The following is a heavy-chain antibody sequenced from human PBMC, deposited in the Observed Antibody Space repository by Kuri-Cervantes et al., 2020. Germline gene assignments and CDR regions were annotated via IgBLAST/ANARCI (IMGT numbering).Heavy chain of an antibody. V-gene: IGHV4-61*02. CDR1: GGSISSVGFY. Sequence: SETLSLTCTVSGGSISSVGFYWGWIRQSAGKGLEWIGRIYSSGLSSYNPSLQSRITMSVDRSKNQFSLRLSSLSAADTAVYYCARLRAVAGTFSATYWFDPWGQGTLVTVSS. J-gene: IGHJ5*02. D-gene: IGHD6-19*01. CDR2: IYSSGLS. CDR3: ARLRAVAGTFSATYWFDP.